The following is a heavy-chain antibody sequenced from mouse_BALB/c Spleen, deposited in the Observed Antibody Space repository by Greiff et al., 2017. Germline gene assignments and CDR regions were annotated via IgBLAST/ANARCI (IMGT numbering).Heavy chain of an antibody. J-gene: IGHJ2*01. Sequence: QVTLKVCGPGILQPSQTLSLTCSFSGFSLSTSGMGVSWIRQPSGKGLEWLAHIYWDDDKRYNPSLKSRLTISKDTSRNQVFLKITSVDTADTATYYCARRLSSYYFDYWGQGTTLTVSS. CDR1: GFSLSTSGMG. CDR3: ARRLSSYYFDY. V-gene: IGHV8-12*01. CDR2: IYWDDDK.